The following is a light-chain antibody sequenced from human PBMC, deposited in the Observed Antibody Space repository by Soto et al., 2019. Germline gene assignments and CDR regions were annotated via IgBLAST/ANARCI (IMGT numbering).Light chain of an antibody. CDR1: QSVSYNSKNH. CDR2: WAS. V-gene: IGKV4-1*01. J-gene: IGKJ2*01. Sequence: DTVMTQSPDSLAVSLGERATINCKSSQSVSYNSKNHLAWYQQKPGQPPKLLFYWASTRESGVPDPFSCSRSGTDFTLTISSLQADEVAVYYCQQYYTSPYTFGQGTKLEIK. CDR3: QQYYTSPYT.